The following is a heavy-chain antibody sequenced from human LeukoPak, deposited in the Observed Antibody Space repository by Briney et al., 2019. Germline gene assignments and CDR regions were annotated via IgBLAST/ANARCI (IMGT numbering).Heavy chain of an antibody. Sequence: SVKVSCKASDFAFTRSAIQWVRQARGQRLEWIGWIVVGSGDTNYAQKFQERVTITRDVSATTAYMELSSLRSEDTAVYFCATDRNINAWSYYWGQGTLVTVSS. CDR2: IVVGSGDT. CDR3: ATDRNINAWSYY. CDR1: DFAFTRSA. D-gene: IGHD1-14*01. V-gene: IGHV1-58*02. J-gene: IGHJ4*02.